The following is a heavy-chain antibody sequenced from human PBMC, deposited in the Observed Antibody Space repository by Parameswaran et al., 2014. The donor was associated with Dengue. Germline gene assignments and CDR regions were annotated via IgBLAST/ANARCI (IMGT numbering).Heavy chain of an antibody. V-gene: IGHV3-48*04. CDR2: ISGTSSTT. Sequence: APGKGLEWVSYISGTSSTTSYADSVKGRFTISRDNAKNSLYLQMNSLRAEDTAVYYCARDSSSGYDYYYGMDVWGQGTTVTVSS. CDR3: ARDSSSGYDYYYGMDV. D-gene: IGHD6-25*01. J-gene: IGHJ6*02.